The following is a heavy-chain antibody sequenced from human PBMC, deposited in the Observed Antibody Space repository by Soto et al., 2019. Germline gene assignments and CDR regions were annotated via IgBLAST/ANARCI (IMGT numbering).Heavy chain of an antibody. CDR3: ARVRPGNYRDY. V-gene: IGHV3-7*03. CDR1: GFTFSSYG. J-gene: IGHJ4*02. Sequence: PGGSLRLSCAASGFTFSSYGMHWVRQAPGKGLEWVAKIKEDGSEKYYADSVKGRFIISRDNARNSVYLQMNSLRAEDTAVYYCARVRPGNYRDYWGQGTLVTVSS. D-gene: IGHD3-10*01. CDR2: IKEDGSEK.